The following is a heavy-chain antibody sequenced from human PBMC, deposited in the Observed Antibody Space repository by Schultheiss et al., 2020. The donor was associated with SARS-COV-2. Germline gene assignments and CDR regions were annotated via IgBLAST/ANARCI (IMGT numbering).Heavy chain of an antibody. CDR3: AKNFVSRKSYYDFWSGSRSYYYGMDV. J-gene: IGHJ6*02. V-gene: IGHV3-30*18. Sequence: QAPGKGLEWVAVISYDGSHKYYADSVKGRFTFSRDNSKNTLQMNSLRAEDTAVYYCAKNFVSRKSYYDFWSGSRSYYYGMDVWGQGTTVTVSS. D-gene: IGHD3-3*01. CDR2: ISYDGSHK.